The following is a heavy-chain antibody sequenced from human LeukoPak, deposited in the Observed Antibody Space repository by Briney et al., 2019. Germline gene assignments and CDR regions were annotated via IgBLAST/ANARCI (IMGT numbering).Heavy chain of an antibody. V-gene: IGHV4-39*07. CDR1: GGSISSSSYY. D-gene: IGHD6-13*01. J-gene: IGHJ6*03. CDR3: AGEGTAAAGVHYYYYMDV. Sequence: SETLSLTCTVSGGSISSSSYYWGWIRQPPGKGLEWIGSIYYSGSTYYNPSLKSRVTISVDTSKNQFSLKLSSVTAADTAVYYCAGEGTAAAGVHYYYYMDVWGKGTTVTVSS. CDR2: IYYSGST.